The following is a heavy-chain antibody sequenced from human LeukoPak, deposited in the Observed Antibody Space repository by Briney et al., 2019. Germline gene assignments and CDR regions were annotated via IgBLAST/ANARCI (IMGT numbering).Heavy chain of an antibody. D-gene: IGHD2-2*02. Sequence: GRSLRLSCAASGFTFDDYAMHWVRQAPGKGLEWVSGISWNSGAIGYADSVKGRFTISRDSAKNSLYLQMNSLRAEDTALYYCAKGLSKSSSASYYTDWGQGTLVTVSS. V-gene: IGHV3-9*01. CDR1: GFTFDDYA. CDR2: ISWNSGAI. CDR3: AKGLSKSSSASYYTD. J-gene: IGHJ4*02.